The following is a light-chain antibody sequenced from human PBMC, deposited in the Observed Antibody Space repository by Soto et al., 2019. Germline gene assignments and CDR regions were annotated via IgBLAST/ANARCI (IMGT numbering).Light chain of an antibody. J-gene: IGKJ1*01. CDR3: QQYDSYSWT. CDR2: KAA. CDR1: QSISSR. V-gene: IGKV1-5*03. Sequence: DIQMTQSPSTLSAYVGDRVTITCRASQSISSRLPWYQQKPGKVPKPPIYKAASLESGVPSRFSGSGSGTEFTLTISSLQPDDFATYYCQQYDSYSWTFGQWNKVEI.